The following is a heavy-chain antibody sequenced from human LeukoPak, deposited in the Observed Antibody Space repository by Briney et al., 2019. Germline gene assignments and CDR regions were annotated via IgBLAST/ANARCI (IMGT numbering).Heavy chain of an antibody. CDR1: GYPISSNYY. V-gene: IGHV4-38-2*01. Sequence: SDTLSLICAVSGYPISSNYYWGWIRLPPGKGLGGIANIFQAGKTCYNPSLKSRVTMSVDTSRNQFSIQLSSVTAADAAVYYCAALRLIGERRYWDFDFWGRGTLVTVSS. CDR3: AALRLIGERRYWDFDF. J-gene: IGHJ2*01. D-gene: IGHD1-1*01. CDR2: IFQAGKT.